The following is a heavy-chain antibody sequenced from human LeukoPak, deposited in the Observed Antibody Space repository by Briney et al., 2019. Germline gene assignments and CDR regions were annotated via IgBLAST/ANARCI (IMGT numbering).Heavy chain of an antibody. V-gene: IGHV4-4*09. J-gene: IGHJ4*02. D-gene: IGHD1-26*01. CDR3: ARLQGGSYSLDY. CDR1: GGSISSYY. CDR2: IYTSGST. Sequence: SETLSLTCTVSGGSISSYYWSWIRQPPGKGLEWIGYIYTSGSTNYSPSLKSRVTISVDTSKNQFSLKLSSVTAADTAVYYCARLQGGSYSLDYWGQGTLVTVSS.